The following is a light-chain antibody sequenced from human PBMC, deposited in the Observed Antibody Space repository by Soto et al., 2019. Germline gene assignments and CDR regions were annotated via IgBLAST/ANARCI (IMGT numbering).Light chain of an antibody. CDR1: QSVSSY. CDR3: QHYNSYSEA. Sequence: PGERATLSCRASQSVSSYLAWYQQKPGQAPRLLIYDASIRATGIPARFSGSGSGTDFTLTISSLQPDDFATYYCQHYNSYSEAFGQGTKVDIK. CDR2: DAS. V-gene: IGKV3D-15*01. J-gene: IGKJ1*01.